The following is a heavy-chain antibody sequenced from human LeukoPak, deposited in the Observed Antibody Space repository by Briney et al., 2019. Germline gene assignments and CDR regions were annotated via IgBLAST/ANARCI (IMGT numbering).Heavy chain of an antibody. CDR3: AKQGRWFGEHSFDY. D-gene: IGHD3-10*01. Sequence: GGSLRLSCAASGFTFSSYSMNWVRQAPGKGLEWVAVISYDGSNKYYADSVKGRFTISGDNSKNTLYLQMNSLRAEDTAVYYCAKQGRWFGEHSFDYWGQGTLVTVSS. CDR1: GFTFSSYS. J-gene: IGHJ4*02. CDR2: ISYDGSNK. V-gene: IGHV3-30*18.